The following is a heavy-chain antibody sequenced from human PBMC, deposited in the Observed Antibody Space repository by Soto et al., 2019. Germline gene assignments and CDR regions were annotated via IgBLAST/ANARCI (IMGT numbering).Heavy chain of an antibody. CDR3: ARDGKLKITIFVVIMPQSGTFHP. Sequence: QVQLVQSGAEVKKPGASVKVSCKASGYTFTSYGISWVRQAPGQGLEWMGWISAYNGNTNDAQKLQGRVTMTTDTYRRTAYMEQRILRSDDTAVYYCARDGKLKITIFVVIMPQSGTFHPWGQGTLVTVSS. CDR1: GYTFTSYG. J-gene: IGHJ5*02. D-gene: IGHD3-3*01. CDR2: ISAYNGNT. V-gene: IGHV1-18*01.